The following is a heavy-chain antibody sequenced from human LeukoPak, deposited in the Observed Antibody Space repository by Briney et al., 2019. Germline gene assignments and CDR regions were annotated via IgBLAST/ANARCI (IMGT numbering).Heavy chain of an antibody. J-gene: IGHJ5*02. CDR1: GGSISSYY. D-gene: IGHD3-10*01. CDR3: ARAGPNASGYFYRFNWFDP. V-gene: IGHV4-59*01. Sequence: PSETLSLTCTVSGGSISSYYWNWVRQPPGKGLEWIGNIYSSGSTDYNPSLKSRVTISLDTSKFQFSLRLNSVTAADTAVYYCARAGPNASGYFYRFNWFDPWGQGTLVTVSS. CDR2: IYSSGST.